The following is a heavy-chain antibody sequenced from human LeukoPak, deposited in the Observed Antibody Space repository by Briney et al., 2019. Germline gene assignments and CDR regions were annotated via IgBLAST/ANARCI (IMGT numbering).Heavy chain of an antibody. V-gene: IGHV3-15*01. J-gene: IGHJ4*02. CDR1: GFTLSNAL. Sequence: PGGSLRLSCDASGFTLSNALMSWVRQVAGKGLEWVGRIKSKTDGGTTDYAAPVKGRFSISRDDSKNTLYLQMNSLKTDHTAVYYCTAPHDAYWGQGTLVTVSA. CDR3: TAPHDAY. CDR2: IKSKTDGGTT.